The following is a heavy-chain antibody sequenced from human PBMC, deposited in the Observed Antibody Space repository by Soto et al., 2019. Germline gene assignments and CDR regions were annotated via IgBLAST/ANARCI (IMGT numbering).Heavy chain of an antibody. J-gene: IGHJ6*02. CDR1: GGSISSYY. CDR2: IFYSGNT. D-gene: IGHD3-10*01. Sequence: QVQLQESGPGLVKPSETLSLTCTVSGGSISSYYWSWIRQSPGKGLEWIGYIFYSGNTNYNPSLKSRVTISVDTSKHQFSLRLSSVTAADTAVYYCARDRMGYSGSGRCFGLCHYYHGMDVWGQGTTVTVSS. V-gene: IGHV4-59*01. CDR3: ARDRMGYSGSGRCFGLCHYYHGMDV.